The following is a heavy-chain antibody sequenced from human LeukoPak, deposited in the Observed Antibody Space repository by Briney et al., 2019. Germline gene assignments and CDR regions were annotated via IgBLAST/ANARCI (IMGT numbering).Heavy chain of an antibody. D-gene: IGHD3-22*01. J-gene: IGHJ4*02. CDR3: ARDDDSSAYYGGVCDY. CDR2: ISAYNGNT. V-gene: IGHV1-18*01. Sequence: ASVKLSCTASGYTFTSYGISWVRQAPGQGLEWMGLISAYNGNTNYEQKLLARVTMTTDTSTSTAYMELRSLRSDATAVYYCARDDDSSAYYGGVCDYWGQGTLVTVSS. CDR1: GYTFTSYG.